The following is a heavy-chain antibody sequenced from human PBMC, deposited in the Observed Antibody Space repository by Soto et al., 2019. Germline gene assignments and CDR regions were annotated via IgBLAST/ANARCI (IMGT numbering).Heavy chain of an antibody. CDR1: GGSVSSGSYY. CDR2: IYYSGST. D-gene: IGHD3-10*01. CDR3: ASLGSGSYFFPGEEITWFDP. V-gene: IGHV4-61*01. J-gene: IGHJ5*02. Sequence: QSLTCTVSGGSVSSGSYYWSWIRQPPGKGLEWIGYIYYSGSTNYNPSLKSRVTISVDTSKNQFSLKLSSVTAADTAVYYCASLGSGSYFFPGEEITWFDPWGQETLVT.